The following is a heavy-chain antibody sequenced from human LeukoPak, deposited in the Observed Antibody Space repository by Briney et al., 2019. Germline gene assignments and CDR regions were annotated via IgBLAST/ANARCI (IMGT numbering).Heavy chain of an antibody. D-gene: IGHD3-16*01. CDR2: IKQDGSEK. Sequence: GGSLRLSCAASGFSLSNYWMNWVRQAPGKGLEWVANIKQDGSEKNYVDSVKGRFTVSRDDAKNSQFLQMNSLRAEDTAMYYCAREGDAFDYWGQGTLVTVSS. V-gene: IGHV3-7*01. J-gene: IGHJ4*02. CDR1: GFSLSNYW. CDR3: AREGDAFDY.